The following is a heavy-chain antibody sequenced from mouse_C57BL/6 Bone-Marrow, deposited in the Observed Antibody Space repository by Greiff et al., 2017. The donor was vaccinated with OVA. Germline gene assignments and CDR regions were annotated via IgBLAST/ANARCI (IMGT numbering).Heavy chain of an antibody. CDR1: GYSFTSYY. CDR3: ARSFPSFYAMDY. V-gene: IGHV1-66*01. Sequence: QVQLKESGPELVKPGASVKISCKASGYSFTSYYIHWVKQRPGQGLEWIGWIYPGSGNTKYNEKFKGKATLTADTSSSTAYMHLSSLTSEDSAVYYCARSFPSFYAMDYWGQGTSVTVSS. J-gene: IGHJ4*01. CDR2: IYPGSGNT.